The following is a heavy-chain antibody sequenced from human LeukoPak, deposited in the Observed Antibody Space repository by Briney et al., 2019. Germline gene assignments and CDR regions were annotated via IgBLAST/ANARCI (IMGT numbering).Heavy chain of an antibody. CDR1: GASISSYY. V-gene: IGHV4-59*01. CDR3: ASAKRYDSGCYYYY. CDR2: IYYSGST. Sequence: SETLSLTCTASGASISSYYWSWIRQPPGKGLEWIGYIYYSGSTNYNPSLKSRVTIAVDTSKNQFSLKLRSVTAADAAVYYCASAKRYDSGCYYYYWGQGTLVTVSS. D-gene: IGHD3-22*01. J-gene: IGHJ4*02.